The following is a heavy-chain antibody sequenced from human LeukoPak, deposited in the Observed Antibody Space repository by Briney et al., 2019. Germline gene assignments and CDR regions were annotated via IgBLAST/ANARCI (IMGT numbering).Heavy chain of an antibody. CDR2: ISGSGGST. CDR3: TTEATMIVVVYYFDY. CDR1: GFTFSSYA. D-gene: IGHD3-22*01. J-gene: IGHJ4*02. V-gene: IGHV3-23*01. Sequence: GGSLRLSCAASGFTFSSYAMSWVRQAPGKGLEWVSAISGSGGSTYYAAPVKGRFTISRDDSKNTLYLQMNSLKTEDTAVYYCTTEATMIVVVYYFDYWGQGTLVTVSS.